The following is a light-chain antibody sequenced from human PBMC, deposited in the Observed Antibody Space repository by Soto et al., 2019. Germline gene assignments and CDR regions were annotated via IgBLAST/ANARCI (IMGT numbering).Light chain of an antibody. Sequence: EIMLTQSPATLSLSPGERATLSCRASQSVSNYLAWYQQKPGQAPRLLIYGGSSRATGIPVRFSGSGSETDFTLTITRLEPEDFAVYYCQQYSSSRTFGQGTKVDIK. CDR2: GGS. CDR1: QSVSNY. J-gene: IGKJ1*01. CDR3: QQYSSSRT. V-gene: IGKV3-20*01.